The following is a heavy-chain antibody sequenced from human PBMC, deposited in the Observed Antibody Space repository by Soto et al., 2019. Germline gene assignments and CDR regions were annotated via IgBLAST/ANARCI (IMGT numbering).Heavy chain of an antibody. D-gene: IGHD6-25*01. Sequence: SETLSLTCTVSGGSISSGGYYWSWIRQHPGKGLEWIGYIYYSGSTYYNPSLKSRVTISVDTSKNQFSLKLSSVTAADTAVYYCARAHGSGDWFDPWGQGTLVTVSS. J-gene: IGHJ5*02. CDR3: ARAHGSGDWFDP. V-gene: IGHV4-31*03. CDR2: IYYSGST. CDR1: GGSISSGGYY.